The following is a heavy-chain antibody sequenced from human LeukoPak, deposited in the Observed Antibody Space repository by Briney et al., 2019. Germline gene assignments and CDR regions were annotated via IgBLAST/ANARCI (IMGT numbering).Heavy chain of an antibody. CDR2: TDWDDDK. V-gene: IGHV2-70*04. J-gene: IGHJ5*02. Sequence: SGPALVKPTQTLTLTCTFSGFSLTTTGMRVSSIRQPPGKALEWLARTDWDDDKFYSTSLKTRLTISKDTSKNQVVLTMTNMDPVDTATYYCARLQGATIGAKWFDPWGQGTLVTVSS. CDR1: GFSLTTTGMR. CDR3: ARLQGATIGAKWFDP. D-gene: IGHD4/OR15-4a*01.